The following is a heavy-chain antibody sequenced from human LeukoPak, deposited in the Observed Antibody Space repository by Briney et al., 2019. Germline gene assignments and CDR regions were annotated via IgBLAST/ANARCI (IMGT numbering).Heavy chain of an antibody. CDR2: INSDGSST. Sequence: GGSLRLSCAASGFTFSSYWMHWVRQAPGKGLVWVSRINSDGSSTSYADSVKGRFTISRDNAKNTLYLQTNSLRAEDTAVYYCAREEVVSGYMFDYWGQGTLVTVSS. CDR3: AREEVVSGYMFDY. V-gene: IGHV3-74*01. J-gene: IGHJ4*02. D-gene: IGHD3-22*01. CDR1: GFTFSSYW.